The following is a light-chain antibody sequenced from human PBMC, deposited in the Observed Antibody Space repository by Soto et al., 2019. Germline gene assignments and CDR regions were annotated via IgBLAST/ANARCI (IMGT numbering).Light chain of an antibody. CDR1: QSVSSY. Sequence: EIVLTQSPATLSLSPGERATLSGRSSQSVSSYLAWYQQKPGQAPRLLIYDASNRATGIPARFSGSGSGTDFTLTISSLEPEDFAVYYCQQRSNWPPNTFGQGTRLDIK. CDR3: QQRSNWPPNT. V-gene: IGKV3-11*01. CDR2: DAS. J-gene: IGKJ5*01.